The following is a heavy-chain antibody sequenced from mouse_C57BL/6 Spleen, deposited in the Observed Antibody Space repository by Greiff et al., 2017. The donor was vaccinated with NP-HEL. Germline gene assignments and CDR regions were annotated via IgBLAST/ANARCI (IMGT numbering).Heavy chain of an antibody. CDR3: ARSSGSNWYFDV. Sequence: QVHVKQSGPELVKPGASVKISCKASGYAFSSSWMNWVKQRPGKGLEWIGRIYPGDGDTNYNGKFKGKATLTADKSSSTAYMQLSSLTSEDSAVYFCARSSGSNWYFDVWGTGTTVTVSS. J-gene: IGHJ1*03. V-gene: IGHV1-82*01. D-gene: IGHD1-1*01. CDR2: IYPGDGDT. CDR1: GYAFSSSW.